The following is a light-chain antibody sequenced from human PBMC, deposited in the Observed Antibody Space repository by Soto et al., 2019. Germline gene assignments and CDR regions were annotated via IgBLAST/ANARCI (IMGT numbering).Light chain of an antibody. J-gene: IGKJ5*01. Sequence: EIFLTQFPFILSLALVEIAPFSCELSPSITSSFLAWYQQKPGQAPRLLIYGASSRATGIPDRSSGTGSETDFTLTINRLEPEDFAVYYCQQYENSPITFGQGTRLEIK. CDR1: PSITSSF. CDR3: QQYENSPIT. CDR2: GAS. V-gene: IGKV3-20*01.